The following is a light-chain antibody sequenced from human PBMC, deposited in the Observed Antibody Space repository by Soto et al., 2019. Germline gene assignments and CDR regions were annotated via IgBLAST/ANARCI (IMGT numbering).Light chain of an antibody. CDR2: AAS. CDR3: QQSYTTSRT. CDR1: QSISSY. Sequence: DIQMTQSPSSLSASVGDRVTITCRASQSISSYLNWYQQKPGKAPKLLIYAASSLQSGVPSRFSGSGSGQDFTRTISSLQPGDFATYYCQQSYTTSRTFAQGPKVQIK. J-gene: IGKJ1*01. V-gene: IGKV1-39*01.